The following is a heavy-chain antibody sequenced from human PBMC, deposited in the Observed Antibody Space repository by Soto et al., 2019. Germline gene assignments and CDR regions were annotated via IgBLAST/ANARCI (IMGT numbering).Heavy chain of an antibody. CDR2: IIPIFGTA. CDR3: ARDREPTLTVVTPSPFDY. Sequence: QVQLVQSGAEVKKPGSSVKVSCKASGGTFSSYAISWVRQAPGQGLEWMGGIIPIFGTANYAQKFQGRVTITADDSTSTAYMELSSLRSEDTAVYYCARDREPTLTVVTPSPFDYWGQGTLVTVSS. V-gene: IGHV1-69*12. D-gene: IGHD2-21*02. J-gene: IGHJ4*02. CDR1: GGTFSSYA.